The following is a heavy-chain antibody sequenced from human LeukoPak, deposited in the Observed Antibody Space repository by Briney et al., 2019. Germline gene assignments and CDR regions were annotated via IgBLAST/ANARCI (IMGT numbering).Heavy chain of an antibody. D-gene: IGHD4-11*01. J-gene: IGHJ4*02. Sequence: SETPSLTCAVYGGSFSGYYWSWIRQPPGKGLEWIGEINHSGSTNYNPSLKSRVTISVDTSKNQFSLKLSSVTAADTAVYYCASSNSGSYYFDYWGQGTLVTVSS. CDR1: GGSFSGYY. V-gene: IGHV4-34*01. CDR2: INHSGST. CDR3: ASSNSGSYYFDY.